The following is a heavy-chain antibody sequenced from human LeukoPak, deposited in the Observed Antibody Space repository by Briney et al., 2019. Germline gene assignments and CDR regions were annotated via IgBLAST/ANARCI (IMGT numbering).Heavy chain of an antibody. D-gene: IGHD3-22*01. J-gene: IGHJ3*01. V-gene: IGHV3-21*06. CDR3: ARATMIVVLSTTGAFDV. CDR1: GFTFSSYS. CDR2: ISSSSRYL. Sequence: GGSLRLSCAASGFTFSSYSMNWVRQAPGKGLEWVSSISSSSRYLHYAESLLGRFTISRDNAKNSLYLDLNSLRPEDTAVYYCARATMIVVLSTTGAFDVWGRGTMVTVSS.